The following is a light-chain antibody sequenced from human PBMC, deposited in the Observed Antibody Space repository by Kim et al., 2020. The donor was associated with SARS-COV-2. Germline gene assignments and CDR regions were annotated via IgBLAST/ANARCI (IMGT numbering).Light chain of an antibody. J-gene: IGKJ2*01. V-gene: IGKV1-5*01. Sequence: LAACVGDTVTLTCRASQSITLLAWYQQQPGDATLLLNYQSTSLESGAPSRFSGSASTTDFSTIISSLPADDFASYHRQNYDRSPYTFGQGTRLEI. CDR1: QSITL. CDR2: QST. CDR3: QNYDRSPYT.